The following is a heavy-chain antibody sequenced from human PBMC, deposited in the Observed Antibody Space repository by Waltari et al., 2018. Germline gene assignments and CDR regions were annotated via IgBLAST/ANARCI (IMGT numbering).Heavy chain of an antibody. Sequence: QVQLVESGGGVVQPGRSVSLSCAAPGYSFSSLGMPWARQAPGKGLVWVAVLSYDRSNEYYADSVKGRFTTSRDNSKNTLSLQMNSLRTEDTAVYYCAKDSVAGRRGYYDYYGMDVWGQGTTVTVSS. J-gene: IGHJ6*02. CDR1: GYSFSSLG. V-gene: IGHV3-30*18. CDR2: LSYDRSNE. D-gene: IGHD6-6*01. CDR3: AKDSVAGRRGYYDYYGMDV.